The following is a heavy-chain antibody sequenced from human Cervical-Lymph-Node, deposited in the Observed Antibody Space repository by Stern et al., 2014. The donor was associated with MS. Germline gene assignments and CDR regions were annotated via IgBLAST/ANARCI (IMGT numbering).Heavy chain of an antibody. V-gene: IGHV4-39*01. J-gene: IGHJ4*02. D-gene: IGHD2-8*02. Sequence: QVQLQESGPGLVKPSETLSLTCAVSGDSISSYTHYWAWIRQPPGKGLEWIGIVYYSGPTYYNPSLKSPVTISVDTSKNHFSRGLNSVTAADTAVYYCAKHACTGAACPFDLWGQGTLVTVSS. CDR3: AKHACTGAACPFDL. CDR2: VYYSGPT. CDR1: GDSISSYTHY.